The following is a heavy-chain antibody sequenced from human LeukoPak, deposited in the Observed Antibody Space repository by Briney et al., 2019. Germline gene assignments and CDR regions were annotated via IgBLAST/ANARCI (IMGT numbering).Heavy chain of an antibody. V-gene: IGHV3-7*01. CDR2: IKEDGSEK. CDR3: ARATASNWFDP. Sequence: GGSLRLSCAASGFTFSICWMSWVRQAPGKGLEWVANIKEDGSEKYYVDSVKGRFTISRDNAKNSLYLQMNSLRAEDTAIYYCARATASNWFDPWGQGTLVTVSS. CDR1: GFTFSICW. D-gene: IGHD5-18*01. J-gene: IGHJ5*02.